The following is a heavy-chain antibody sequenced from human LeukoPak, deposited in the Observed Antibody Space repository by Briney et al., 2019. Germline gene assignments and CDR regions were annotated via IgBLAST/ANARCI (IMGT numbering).Heavy chain of an antibody. CDR1: GYTFSDYT. V-gene: IGHV1-2*02. Sequence: AASVKVSCKTSGYTFSDYTIHWVRQAPGQGLEWMGWINPSSNAANYAQRFEGRVSLTRDTSISTADMVLTSLTSDDTGVYYCARSRELLDFDTWGQGTLVGVSS. J-gene: IGHJ4*02. CDR3: ARSRELLDFDT. D-gene: IGHD3-10*01. CDR2: INPSSNAA.